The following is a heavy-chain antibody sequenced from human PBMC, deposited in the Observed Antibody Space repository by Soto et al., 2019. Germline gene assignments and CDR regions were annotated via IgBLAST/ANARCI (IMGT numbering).Heavy chain of an antibody. CDR2: ISSSSSTI. CDR3: ARDTPRSSGWDV. V-gene: IGHV3-48*02. Sequence: EVQLVESGGGLVQPGGSLRLSCEASGFTLSSYSMNWARQAPGQGLEWVSYISSSSSTIYYADSVKGRFTISRDNAKNSLYLQMNSLRDEDTAVYDCARDTPRSSGWDVWGQGTTVTVSS. J-gene: IGHJ6*02. CDR1: GFTLSSYS.